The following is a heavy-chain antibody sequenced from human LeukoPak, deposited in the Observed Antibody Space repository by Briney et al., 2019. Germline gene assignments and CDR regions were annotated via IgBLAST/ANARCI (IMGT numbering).Heavy chain of an antibody. J-gene: IGHJ4*02. V-gene: IGHV1-69*13. CDR1: GGTFSSYA. Sequence: ASVKVSCKASGGTFSSYAISWVRQAPGQGLEWMGGIIPIFGTANYAQKFQGRVTITADESTSTAYMELSSLRSEDTAVYYCARGQPLLSHFDYWGQGTLVTVSS. CDR2: IIPIFGTA. CDR3: ARGQPLLSHFDY. D-gene: IGHD2-21*02.